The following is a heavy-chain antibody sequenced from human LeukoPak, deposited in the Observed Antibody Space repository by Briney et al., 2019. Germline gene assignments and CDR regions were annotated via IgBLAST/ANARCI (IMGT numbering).Heavy chain of an antibody. D-gene: IGHD1-26*01. CDR3: ARDLFPSTTAYFDY. Sequence: SETLSLTCAVYGGSFSGYYWSWIRQPLGKGLEWIGEINHSGSTNYNPSLKSRVTISVDTSKNQFYLNLSSVTAAGTAVYYFARDLFPSTTAYFDYWGQGTRVTVSS. CDR2: INHSGST. CDR1: GGSFSGYY. J-gene: IGHJ4*02. V-gene: IGHV4-34*01.